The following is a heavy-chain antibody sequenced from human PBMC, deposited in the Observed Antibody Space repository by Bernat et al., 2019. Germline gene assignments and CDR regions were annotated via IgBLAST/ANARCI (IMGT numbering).Heavy chain of an antibody. Sequence: EVQLLESGGGLVQPGGSLRISCAAPGFTFSTYVMTWVRQAPGKGLEWVSAISGSGGTRYYAESVKGRFTISRDNSRNTLYLQMDSLRAEDTAVYYCAKGADGSSGLFSYYSYMDVWGKGTSVTVSS. D-gene: IGHD6-6*01. CDR2: ISGSGGTR. CDR3: AKGADGSSGLFSYYSYMDV. J-gene: IGHJ6*03. V-gene: IGHV3-23*01. CDR1: GFTFSTYV.